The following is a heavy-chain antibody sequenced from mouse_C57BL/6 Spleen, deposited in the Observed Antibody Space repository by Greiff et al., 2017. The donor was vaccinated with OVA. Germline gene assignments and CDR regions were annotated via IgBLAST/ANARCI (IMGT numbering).Heavy chain of an antibody. D-gene: IGHD1-1*01. Sequence: QVQLKQPGAELVRPGSSVKLSCKASGYTFTSYWMHWVKQRPIQGLEWIGNIDPSDSETHYNQKFKDKATLTVDKSSSTAYMQLSSLTSEDSAVYYCARRGSSYVDYAMDYWGQGTSVTVSS. V-gene: IGHV1-52*01. J-gene: IGHJ4*01. CDR2: IDPSDSET. CDR1: GYTFTSYW. CDR3: ARRGSSYVDYAMDY.